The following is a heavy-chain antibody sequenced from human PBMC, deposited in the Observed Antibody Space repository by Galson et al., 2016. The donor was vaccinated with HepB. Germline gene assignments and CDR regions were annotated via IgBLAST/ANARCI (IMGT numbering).Heavy chain of an antibody. D-gene: IGHD4-17*01. CDR2: IYYTGST. J-gene: IGHJ6*03. CDR3: ARNYAEGLSSYYHMDV. Sequence: SETLSLTCTVSGGSISRYYWSWVRQPPGKGLEWIGYIYYTGSTTYNPSLKSRVVISGDTSKNQFSLRLSSVTAADTAAYYCARNYAEGLSSYYHMDVWGKGTTVIVSS. CDR1: GGSISRYY. V-gene: IGHV4-59*01.